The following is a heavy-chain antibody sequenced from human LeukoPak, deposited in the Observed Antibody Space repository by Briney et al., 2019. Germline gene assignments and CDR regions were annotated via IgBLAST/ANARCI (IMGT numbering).Heavy chain of an antibody. V-gene: IGHV3-15*01. CDR3: TTEGPSIVVVPAAIDY. Sequence: GGSLRLSCAASGFTFSNAWMSWVRQAPGKGLEWVGRIKSKTDGGTTDYAAPVKGRFTTSRDDSKTTLYLQMNSLKTEDTAVYYCTTEGPSIVVVPAAIDYWGQGTLVTVSS. CDR1: GFTFSNAW. CDR2: IKSKTDGGTT. D-gene: IGHD2-2*01. J-gene: IGHJ4*01.